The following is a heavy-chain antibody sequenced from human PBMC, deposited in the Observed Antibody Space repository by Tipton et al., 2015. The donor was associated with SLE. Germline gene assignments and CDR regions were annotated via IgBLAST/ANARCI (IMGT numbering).Heavy chain of an antibody. Sequence: SLRLSCAVSGFTSSSDVLNWVRQAPGKGLEWVSGIYGGGGTYYAESVKGRFSISKDSSMKTLYLQMNSLRVEDSAVYYCAQDYSCTSTSCSGFEYWGQGTRVTVSP. CDR2: IYGGGGT. CDR1: GFTSSSDV. D-gene: IGHD2-2*01. V-gene: IGHV3-23*03. CDR3: AQDYSCTSTSCSGFEY. J-gene: IGHJ4*02.